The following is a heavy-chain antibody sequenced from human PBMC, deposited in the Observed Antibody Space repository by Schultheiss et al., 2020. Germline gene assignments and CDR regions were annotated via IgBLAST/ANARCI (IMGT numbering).Heavy chain of an antibody. V-gene: IGHV3-21*01. D-gene: IGHD4-23*01. CDR3: ARVGGYSYYYYYGMDV. CDR1: GFTFSSYS. Sequence: GESLKISCAASGFTFSSYSMNWVRQAPGKGLEWVSSISSSSSYIYYADSVKGRFTISRDNAKNSLYLQMNSLRAEDTAVYYCARVGGYSYYYYYGMDVWGQGTTVTVSS. CDR2: ISSSSSYI. J-gene: IGHJ6*02.